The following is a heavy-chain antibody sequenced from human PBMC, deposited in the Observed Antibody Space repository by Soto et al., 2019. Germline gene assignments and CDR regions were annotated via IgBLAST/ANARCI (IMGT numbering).Heavy chain of an antibody. Sequence: QVQLVQSGAEVRKPGASVRVSCKVPENTLTELTIDWLRQAPGKGLEWMGHSAPEQGEPVYPQKFQGRVSMTEDPSTATAYMELTSLRFEDTAVYFCAADRKIVGTIGAFDFWGQGTLVTVSS. CDR2: SAPEQGEP. CDR3: AADRKIVGTIGAFDF. J-gene: IGHJ4*02. CDR1: ENTLTELT. V-gene: IGHV1-24*01. D-gene: IGHD1-26*01.